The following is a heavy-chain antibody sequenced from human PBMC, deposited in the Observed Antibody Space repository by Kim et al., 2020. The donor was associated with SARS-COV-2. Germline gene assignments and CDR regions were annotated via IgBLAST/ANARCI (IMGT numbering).Heavy chain of an antibody. D-gene: IGHD5-18*01. CDR1: GFTFSSYA. CDR3: ARAGSYGTVDY. J-gene: IGHJ4*02. CDR2: ISSNGGST. Sequence: GGSLRLSCAASGFTFSSYAMHWVRQAPGKGLEYVSAISSNGGSTYYANSVKGRFTISRDNSKNTLYLQMGSLRAEDMAVYYCARAGSYGTVDYWGQGTLV. V-gene: IGHV3-64*01.